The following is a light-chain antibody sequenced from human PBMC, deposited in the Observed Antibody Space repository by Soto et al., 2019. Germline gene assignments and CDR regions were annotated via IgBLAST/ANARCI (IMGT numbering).Light chain of an antibody. J-gene: IGKJ1*01. Sequence: IVMTQPPATLSVSKGERATLSCRASRGVSSNLAWYQQKRGQAPRLLISGASTRATGIPARFSGSGSWTEFTLTILRLQAEAFAFYYCQQYNHWTFGQGTKVDIK. CDR1: RGVSSN. CDR2: GAS. V-gene: IGKV3-15*01. CDR3: QQYNHWT.